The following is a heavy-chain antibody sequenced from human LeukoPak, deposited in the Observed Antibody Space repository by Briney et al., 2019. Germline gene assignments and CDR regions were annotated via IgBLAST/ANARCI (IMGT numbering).Heavy chain of an antibody. D-gene: IGHD6-13*01. CDR3: ARRHSSSWYFDY. J-gene: IGHJ4*02. CDR2: NSSSSSYT. Sequence: PGGSLRLSCAASGFTFSDCYMSWVRQAPGKGLEWVSYNSSSSSYTNYADSVKGRFTISRDNAKNSLYLQMNSLRAEDTAVYYCARRHSSSWYFDYWGQGTLVTVSS. CDR1: GFTFSDCY. V-gene: IGHV3-11*06.